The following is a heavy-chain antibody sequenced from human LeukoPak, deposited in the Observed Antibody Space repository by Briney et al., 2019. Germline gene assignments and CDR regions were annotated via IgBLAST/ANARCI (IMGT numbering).Heavy chain of an antibody. CDR2: IYYSGST. Sequence: SETLSLTCTVSGGSLSSYYWSWIRQPPGKGLEGMGYIYYSGSTNYNPSLNSRATISVDTSKNQFSLKMSSVTAADTAVYYCARGIRGYSYYYYYGMDVWGQGTTVTVSS. D-gene: IGHD5-18*01. CDR3: ARGIRGYSYYYYYGMDV. J-gene: IGHJ6*02. CDR1: GGSLSSYY. V-gene: IGHV4-59*08.